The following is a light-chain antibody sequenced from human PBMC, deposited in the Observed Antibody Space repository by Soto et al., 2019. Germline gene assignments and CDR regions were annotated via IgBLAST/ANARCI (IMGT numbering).Light chain of an antibody. Sequence: QSALTQPASVSGSPGQSITISCTGTSSDVGGYNYVSWYQQHPGKAPKLMIYDVSNRPSGVSNRFSGSKSGNTASLTISGLQAEDEADYYCSSYTSSSTLEVVFGGGTTVTVL. CDR1: SSDVGGYNY. V-gene: IGLV2-14*01. CDR3: SSYTSSSTLEVV. J-gene: IGLJ2*01. CDR2: DVS.